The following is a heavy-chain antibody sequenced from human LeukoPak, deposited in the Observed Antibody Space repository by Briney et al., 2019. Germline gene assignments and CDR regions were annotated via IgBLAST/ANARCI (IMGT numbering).Heavy chain of an antibody. J-gene: IGHJ4*02. CDR3: ARAYSRGDY. CDR1: GFTFSSYA. V-gene: IGHV3-64*01. CDR2: ISSNGGST. Sequence: GGSLRLSCAASGFTFSSYAMHWVRQAPGKGLEYVPAISSNGGSTYYANSVKGRFTISRDNSKNTLYLQMGSLRAEDTAVYYCARAYSRGDYWGQGTLVTVSS. D-gene: IGHD2-15*01.